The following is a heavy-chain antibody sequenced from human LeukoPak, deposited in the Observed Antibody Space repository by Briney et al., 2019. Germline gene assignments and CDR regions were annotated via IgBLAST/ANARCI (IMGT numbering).Heavy chain of an antibody. CDR3: ARARYCSSTSCYPRWFDP. V-gene: IGHV1-8*03. J-gene: IGHJ5*02. CDR2: MNPNSGNT. CDR1: GYTFTSYD. Sequence: GASVKVSCKASGYTFTSYDINWVRQATGQGLEWMGWMNPNSGNTGYAQKFQARVTITRNTSISTAYMELSSLRSEDTAVYYCARARYCSSTSCYPRWFDPWGQGTLVTVSS. D-gene: IGHD2-2*01.